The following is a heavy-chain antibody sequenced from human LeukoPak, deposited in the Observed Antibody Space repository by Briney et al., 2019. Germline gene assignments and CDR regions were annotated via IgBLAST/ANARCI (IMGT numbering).Heavy chain of an antibody. CDR1: GFTFSSYA. CDR2: VSGSGSSI. J-gene: IGHJ4*02. V-gene: IGHV3-23*01. CDR3: AKESPHYDY. Sequence: GGSLRLSCAASGFTFSSYAMSWVRQAPGKGLEWVSVVSGSGSSIYYADSVKGRFTVSRDNSKNTLYLQMNSLRAEDTAVYYCAKESPHYDYWGQGTLVTVSS.